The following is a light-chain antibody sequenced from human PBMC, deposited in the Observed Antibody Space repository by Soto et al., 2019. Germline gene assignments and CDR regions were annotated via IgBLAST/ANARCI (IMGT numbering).Light chain of an antibody. Sequence: SYELTQPPSVSVAPGQTAKISCGGDTIGSESVHWYQQKPGQAPVLVVYDDNDRPSGIPERFSGSYSGTTATLTISRVEAGDEADYYCQVWDGSRDHCVFGTGTKVTVL. CDR3: QVWDGSRDHCV. CDR2: DDN. V-gene: IGLV3-21*02. CDR1: TIGSES. J-gene: IGLJ1*01.